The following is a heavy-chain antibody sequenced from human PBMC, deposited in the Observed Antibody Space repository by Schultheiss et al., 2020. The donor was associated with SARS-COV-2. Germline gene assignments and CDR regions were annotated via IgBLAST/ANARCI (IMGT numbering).Heavy chain of an antibody. CDR1: GGSISSYY. J-gene: IGHJ4*02. D-gene: IGHD3-16*01. CDR2: IYTSGST. V-gene: IGHV4-4*07. Sequence: SQTLSLTCTVSGGSISSYYWSWIRQPAGKGLEWIGRIYTSGSTNYNPSLSGRVTMSVEASKNQFSLRMTSMTAADTAMYYCARGRDTIFTVGGVAGHFSYWGQGALVTVSS. CDR3: ARGRDTIFTVGGVAGHFSY.